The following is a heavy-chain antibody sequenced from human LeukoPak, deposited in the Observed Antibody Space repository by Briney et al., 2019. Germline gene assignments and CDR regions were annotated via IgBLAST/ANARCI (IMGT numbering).Heavy chain of an antibody. CDR1: GFTVSSNY. J-gene: IGHJ4*02. D-gene: IGHD3-22*01. Sequence: GSLRLSCAASGFTVSSNYMSWIRQPPGKGLEWIGEINQSGSANYNPSLKGRVSMSVDTSKSQFFLNLNSVTAADTAVYYCARRPAHYYNSLGKSDYWGRGTLVTVSS. CDR2: INQSGSA. CDR3: ARRPAHYYNSLGKSDY. V-gene: IGHV4-34*01.